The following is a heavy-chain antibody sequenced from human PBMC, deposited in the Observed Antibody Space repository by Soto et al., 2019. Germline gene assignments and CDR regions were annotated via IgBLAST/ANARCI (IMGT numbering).Heavy chain of an antibody. V-gene: IGHV1-18*01. CDR3: ARPFGDYGDYAWSLRY. CDR1: GYTFSGYA. Sequence: QVQLVQSGAEVKKPGASVKVSCKASGYTFSGYAMGWVRQAPGQGLEWMGWISAYNGNTDYAQKFQGRVTMTTDTSTSTAYMELRSLTSDDTAVSYCARPFGDYGDYAWSLRYWGQGTLVTVSS. J-gene: IGHJ4*02. CDR2: ISAYNGNT. D-gene: IGHD4-17*01.